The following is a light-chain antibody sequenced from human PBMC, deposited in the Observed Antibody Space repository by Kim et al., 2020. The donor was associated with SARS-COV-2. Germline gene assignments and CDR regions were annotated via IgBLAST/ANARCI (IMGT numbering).Light chain of an antibody. V-gene: IGLV3-21*03. CDR3: QVWDTPSDHYV. J-gene: IGLJ1*01. CDR2: DDR. CDR1: NVGSKS. Sequence: ARGKRARSTVGANNVGSKSVEWYEHKSGRGPVRVIYDDRDRPSGIAGRFSGSSSGNAGTVTISRVGAGDEADDFCQVWDTPSDHYVFATGTKVTVL.